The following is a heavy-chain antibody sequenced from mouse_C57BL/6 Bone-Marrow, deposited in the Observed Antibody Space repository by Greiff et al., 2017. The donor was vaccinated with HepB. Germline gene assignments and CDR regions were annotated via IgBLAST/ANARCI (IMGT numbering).Heavy chain of an antibody. CDR3: ARGPYYYGSSYDYFDY. V-gene: IGHV1-81*01. J-gene: IGHJ2*01. D-gene: IGHD1-1*01. CDR2: IYPRSGNT. CDR1: GYTFTSYG. Sequence: QVQLQQSGAELARPGASVKLSCKASGYTFTSYGISWVKQRTGQGLEWIGEIYPRSGNTYYNEKFKGKATLTADKSSSTAYMELRSLTSEDSAVDFCARGPYYYGSSYDYFDYWGQGTTLTVSS.